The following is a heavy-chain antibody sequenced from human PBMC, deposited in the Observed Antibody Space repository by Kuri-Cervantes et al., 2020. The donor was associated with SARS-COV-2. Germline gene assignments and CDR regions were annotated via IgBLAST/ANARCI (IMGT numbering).Heavy chain of an antibody. CDR3: ARELGYSSAWSQGDYFDN. V-gene: IGHV4-59*01. J-gene: IGHJ4*02. Sequence: SETLSLTCTVSGGSISTYYWSWIRQPPGKGLEWIGYIYNSGSTNYNPSLKSRVTISVDTSKNQFSLKLSSVTAADTAVYYCARELGYSSAWSQGDYFDNWSQGTLVTVSS. CDR2: IYNSGST. CDR1: GGSISTYY. D-gene: IGHD6-19*01.